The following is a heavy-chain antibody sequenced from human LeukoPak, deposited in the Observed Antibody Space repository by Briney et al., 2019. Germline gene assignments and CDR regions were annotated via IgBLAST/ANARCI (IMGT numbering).Heavy chain of an antibody. J-gene: IGHJ5*02. CDR3: ARRLGYCSSTSCSYNWFDP. CDR1: GYSFTSYW. V-gene: IGHV5-51*01. Sequence: GESLKISCKGSGYSFTSYWIGWVRQMPGKGLEWMGIIYPGDSYTRYSPSFQGQVTISADKSISTAYLQWSSLKASDTAMYYCARRLGYCSSTSCSYNWFDPWGQGTLVTVSS. D-gene: IGHD2-2*01. CDR2: IYPGDSYT.